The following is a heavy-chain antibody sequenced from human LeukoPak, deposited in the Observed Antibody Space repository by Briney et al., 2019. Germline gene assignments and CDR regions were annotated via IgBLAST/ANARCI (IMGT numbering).Heavy chain of an antibody. V-gene: IGHV3-48*04. D-gene: IGHD4-23*01. J-gene: IGHJ3*02. Sequence: PGGSLRLSCAASGFTFSSYSMNWVRQAPGKGLEWVSYISSSSSTIYYADSVKGRFTISRDNAKNSLYLQMNSLRAEDTAVYYCARDDYGGNGAFDIWGQGTMVTVSS. CDR2: ISSSSSTI. CDR1: GFTFSSYS. CDR3: ARDDYGGNGAFDI.